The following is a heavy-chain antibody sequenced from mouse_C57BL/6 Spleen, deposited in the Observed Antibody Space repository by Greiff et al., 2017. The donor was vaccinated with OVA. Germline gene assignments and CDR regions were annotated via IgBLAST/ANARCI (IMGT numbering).Heavy chain of an antibody. CDR1: GYTFTSYW. V-gene: IGHV1-55*01. D-gene: IGHD1-1*01. CDR2: IYPGSGST. Sequence: QVQLKQPGAELVKPGASVKMSCKASGYTFTSYWITWVKQRPGQGLEWIGDIYPGSGSTNYNEKFKSKATLTVDTSSSTAYMQLSSLTSEDSAVYYCARNLITTLRGYFDVWGTGTTVTVSS. CDR3: ARNLITTLRGYFDV. J-gene: IGHJ1*03.